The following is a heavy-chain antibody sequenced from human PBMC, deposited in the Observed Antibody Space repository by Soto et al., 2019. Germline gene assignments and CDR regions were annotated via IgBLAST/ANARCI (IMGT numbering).Heavy chain of an antibody. CDR3: ARSIVLMVYGFFDY. D-gene: IGHD2-8*01. Sequence: SENLSLTCALQGGCFGGYYWTSIRQPPWKGLEWIGEINHSGSTNYNPSLKSRVTISVDTSKNQFSLKLSSVTAADTAVYYCARSIVLMVYGFFDYWGQGTMVPVSS. CDR2: INHSGST. V-gene: IGHV4-34*01. J-gene: IGHJ4*02. CDR1: GGCFGGYY.